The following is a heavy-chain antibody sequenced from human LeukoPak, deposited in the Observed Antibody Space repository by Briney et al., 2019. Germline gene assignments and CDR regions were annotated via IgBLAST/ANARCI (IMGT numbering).Heavy chain of an antibody. J-gene: IGHJ4*02. Sequence: PGGSLRLSCVASGFTFGNYEMNWVREAPGKGLEWISYISGSGSDIYYADSVEGRFTISRDNAKNSLYLQMNSLRAEDTAVYYCAKPRGYSSSWYYFDYWGQGTLVTVSS. CDR2: ISGSGSDI. D-gene: IGHD6-13*01. CDR3: AKPRGYSSSWYYFDY. V-gene: IGHV3-48*03. CDR1: GFTFGNYE.